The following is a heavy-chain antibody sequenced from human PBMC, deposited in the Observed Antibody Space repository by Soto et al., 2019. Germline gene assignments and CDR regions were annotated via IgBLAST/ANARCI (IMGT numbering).Heavy chain of an antibody. CDR1: GFSFRSYV. Sequence: EVQLLESGVGLVQPGGSLRLSCAASGFSFRSYVMAWVRQTPGKGLEWVSAMSGGGYSTYYPVSVKGRFTISRDESENTLFLQMNSLRAEDTAVYYCAKASGNSWPYYFDSWGQGTLVTVSS. CDR3: AKASGNSWPYYFDS. V-gene: IGHV3-23*01. D-gene: IGHD6-13*01. J-gene: IGHJ4*02. CDR2: MSGGGYST.